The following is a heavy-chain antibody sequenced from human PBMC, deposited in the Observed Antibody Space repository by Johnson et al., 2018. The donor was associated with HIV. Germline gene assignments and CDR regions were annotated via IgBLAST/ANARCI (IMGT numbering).Heavy chain of an antibody. D-gene: IGHD6-13*01. CDR3: AKDGAAAGTVGADAFDI. CDR1: GFTFSSHG. V-gene: IGHV3-NL1*01. CDR2: INWNGGST. J-gene: IGHJ3*02. Sequence: QVQLVESGGGLVQPGGSLRVSCAASGFTFSSHGMHWVRQAPGKGLEWVSGINWNGGSTGYADSVKGRFTISRDNSKNTLYLQMNTLRAEDTAVYYCAKDGAAAGTVGADAFDIWGQGTMVTVSS.